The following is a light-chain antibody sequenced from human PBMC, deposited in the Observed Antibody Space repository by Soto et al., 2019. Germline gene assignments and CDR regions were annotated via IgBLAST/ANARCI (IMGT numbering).Light chain of an antibody. J-gene: IGKJ2*01. CDR2: AAS. CDR3: QQSYSTPEYT. V-gene: IGKV1-39*01. Sequence: DIQMTQSPSSLSASVGDRDTITCRASQSISSYLNWYQQKPGKAPKLLIYAASSLQSGVPSRFSGSGSGTDFTLTISSLQPEDFATYYCQQSYSTPEYTFGQGTKLEIK. CDR1: QSISSY.